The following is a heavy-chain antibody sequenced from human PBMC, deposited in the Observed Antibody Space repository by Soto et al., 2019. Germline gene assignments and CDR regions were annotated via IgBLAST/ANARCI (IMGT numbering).Heavy chain of an antibody. CDR1: GGTFSSYA. J-gene: IGHJ4*02. CDR3: ASGRLGRSSKTYQFGY. Sequence: SVKVSCKASGGTFSSYAISWVRQAPGQGLEWMGGIIPIFGTANYAQKFQGRVTITADESTSTAYMELSSLRSEDTAVYYCASGRLGRSSKTYQFGYWGQGTLVTVSS. CDR2: IIPIFGTA. V-gene: IGHV1-69*13. D-gene: IGHD6-6*01.